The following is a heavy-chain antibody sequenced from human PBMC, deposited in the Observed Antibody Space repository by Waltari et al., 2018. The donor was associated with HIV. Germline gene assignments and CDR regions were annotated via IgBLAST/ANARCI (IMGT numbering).Heavy chain of an antibody. V-gene: IGHV4-38-2*02. J-gene: IGHJ4*02. Sequence: QVQLQESGPGLVKPSETLCLTCSVSDYSITSGYYWGWIRQYPGRGLEWIGSSSHSGTTVYSPSRKSRITLFRNTSKKQFFLKLTSATAADTAVYYCASTYYDLLEGWYFDFWGQGRLVTVSS. CDR1: DYSITSGYY. D-gene: IGHD3-3*01. CDR3: ASTYYDLLEGWYFDF. CDR2: SSHSGTT.